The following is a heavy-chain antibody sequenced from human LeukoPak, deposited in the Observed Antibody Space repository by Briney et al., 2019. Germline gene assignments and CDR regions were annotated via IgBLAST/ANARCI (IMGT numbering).Heavy chain of an antibody. Sequence: GRSLRLSCVASGFTFSTYGMHWVRQAPGKGLEWVAVISYDGSNRYFADSVKGRFTISRDNSKNTLYLQMNTLRAEDTAVYYCAKDLIHLWSHAYYGVDVWGQGTTVTVSS. CDR1: GFTFSTYG. D-gene: IGHD5-18*01. CDR2: ISYDGSNR. V-gene: IGHV3-30*18. J-gene: IGHJ6*02. CDR3: AKDLIHLWSHAYYGVDV.